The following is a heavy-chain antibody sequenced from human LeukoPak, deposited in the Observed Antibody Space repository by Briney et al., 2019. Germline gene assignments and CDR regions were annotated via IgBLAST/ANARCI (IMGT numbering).Heavy chain of an antibody. CDR1: GGSISSYY. V-gene: IGHV4-59*01. CDR2: IYYSGST. CDR3: ARDRRSYYYGMDV. Sequence: SETLSLTCTVSGGSISSYYWSWIRQPPGKGLEWIGYIYYSGSTNYNPSLKSRVTISVDTSKNQFSLKLSSATAADTAVYYCARDRRSYYYGMDVWGQGTTVTVSS. J-gene: IGHJ6*02. D-gene: IGHD3-16*01.